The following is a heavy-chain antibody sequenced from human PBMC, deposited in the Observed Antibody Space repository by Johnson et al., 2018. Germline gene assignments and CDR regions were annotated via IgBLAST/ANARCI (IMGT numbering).Heavy chain of an antibody. J-gene: IGHJ3*02. V-gene: IGHV5-51*01. D-gene: IGHD1-26*01. CDR2: IFPGDSDT. CDR3: ARHRIVGTTNVACDI. CDR1: GYSFTRYW. Sequence: VQLVESGAEVKKPGESLKISCKGFGYSFTRYWIGWVRQMPGKGLEWMGVIFPGDSDTRYSPSFQGQVTISAEQSTNTAYLKWSSLRASDTAMYYCARHRIVGTTNVACDIWGQGTMVTVSS.